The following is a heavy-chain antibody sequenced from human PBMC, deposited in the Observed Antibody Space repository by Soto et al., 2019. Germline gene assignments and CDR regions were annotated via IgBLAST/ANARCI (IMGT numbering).Heavy chain of an antibody. CDR1: GGSFSGYY. V-gene: IGHV4-34*01. CDR3: ARGVPAIVDIVVVVAAIDY. CDR2: INHSGST. D-gene: IGHD2-15*01. J-gene: IGHJ4*02. Sequence: PSETLSLTCAVYGGSFSGYYWSWIRQPPGKGLEWIGEINHSGSTNYNPSLKSRVTISVDTSKNQFSLKLSSVTAADTAVYYCARGVPAIVDIVVVVAAIDYWGQGTLVT.